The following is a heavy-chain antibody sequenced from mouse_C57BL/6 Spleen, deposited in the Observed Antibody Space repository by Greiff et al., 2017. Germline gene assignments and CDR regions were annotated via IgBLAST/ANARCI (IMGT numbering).Heavy chain of an antibody. J-gene: IGHJ3*01. CDR2: IYWDDDK. Sequence: QVTLKESGPGILQSSQTLSLTCSFSGFSLSTSGMGVSWIRQPSGKGLEWLAHIYWDDDKRYNPSLKSRLTISKDTSRNQVFLKITSVDTADTATYYCAREGVITPFAYWGQGTLVTVSA. CDR3: AREGVITPFAY. D-gene: IGHD1-1*01. CDR1: GFSLSTSGMG. V-gene: IGHV8-12*01.